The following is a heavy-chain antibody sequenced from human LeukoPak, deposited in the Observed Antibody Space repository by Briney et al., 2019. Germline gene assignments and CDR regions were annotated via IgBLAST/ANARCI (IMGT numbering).Heavy chain of an antibody. CDR1: GFTVSSNY. J-gene: IGHJ3*02. Sequence: GGSLRLSCAASGFTVSSNYMSWVRQAPGKGLEWVSVIYSGGSTYYADSVKGRFTISRDNSKNTLYLQMNSLRAEDTAVYYCAREPVEMATIGAFDIWGQGTMVTVSS. CDR3: AREPVEMATIGAFDI. CDR2: IYSGGST. V-gene: IGHV3-66*01. D-gene: IGHD5-24*01.